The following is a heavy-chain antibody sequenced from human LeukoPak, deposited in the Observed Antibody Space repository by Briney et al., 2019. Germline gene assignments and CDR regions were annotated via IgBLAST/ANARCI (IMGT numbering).Heavy chain of an antibody. Sequence: SETLSLTCAVSGGSISSSNWWSWVRQPPGKGLEWIGEIYHSGSTNYNPSLKSRVTISVDTSKNQFSLSLASVTVADTAVYYCARERPLDTVVSQDFWGQGTLVIVSS. CDR3: ARERPLDTVVSQDF. D-gene: IGHD4-23*01. V-gene: IGHV4-4*02. CDR1: GGSISSSNW. CDR2: IYHSGST. J-gene: IGHJ4*02.